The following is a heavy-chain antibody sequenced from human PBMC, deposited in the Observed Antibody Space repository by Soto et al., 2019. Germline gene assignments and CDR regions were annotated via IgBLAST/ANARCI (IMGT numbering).Heavy chain of an antibody. D-gene: IGHD3-3*01. V-gene: IGHV4-4*07. CDR3: ARDLGYYDFWSGIAPLYYYYGMDV. J-gene: IGHJ6*02. CDR1: GGSISSYY. CDR2: IYTSGST. Sequence: PSETLSLTCTVSGGSISSYYWSWIRQPAGKGLEWIGRIYTSGSTNYNPSLKSRVTMSVDTSKNQFSLKLSSVTAADTAVYYCARDLGYYDFWSGIAPLYYYYGMDVWGQGTTVTVSS.